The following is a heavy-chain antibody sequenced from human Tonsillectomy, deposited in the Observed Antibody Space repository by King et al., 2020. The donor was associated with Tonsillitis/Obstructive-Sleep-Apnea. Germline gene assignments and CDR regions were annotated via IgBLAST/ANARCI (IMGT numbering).Heavy chain of an antibody. V-gene: IGHV1-2*02. CDR3: ARPGTTVTGQLDY. CDR2: INPNIGDT. J-gene: IGHJ4*02. D-gene: IGHD4-17*01. Sequence: VQLVESGAEVKKPGASVKVSCKTSGYTFTVYYMHWVRLAPGQGLEWMGWINPNIGDTNYAQNFQGRVTMTRDTSISTAYMELSRLRSDDTAVYYCARPGTTVTGQLDYGGQGTRVAVSS. CDR1: GYTFTVYY.